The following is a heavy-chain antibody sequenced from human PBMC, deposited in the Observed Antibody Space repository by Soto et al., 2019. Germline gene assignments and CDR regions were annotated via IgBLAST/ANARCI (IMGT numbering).Heavy chain of an antibody. D-gene: IGHD2-21*02. J-gene: IGHJ4*02. Sequence: QVQLQESGPGLVKPSETLSLTCTVSGGSIRSYYWSWIRQPPGKGLEWIGYIYYSASTNYSPSLKSRVTISVDTSKNQFSLNLSSVTAADTAVYYCARHLPYCGGDCYSLDYWGQGTLVTVSS. CDR3: ARHLPYCGGDCYSLDY. CDR1: GGSIRSYY. V-gene: IGHV4-59*08. CDR2: IYYSAST.